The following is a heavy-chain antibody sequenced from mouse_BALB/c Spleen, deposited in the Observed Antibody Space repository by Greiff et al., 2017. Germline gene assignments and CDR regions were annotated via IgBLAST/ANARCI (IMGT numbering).Heavy chain of an antibody. CDR1: GFSLTSYG. D-gene: IGHD2-14*01. V-gene: IGHV2-2*02. Sequence: QVHVKQSGPGLVQPSQSLSITCTVSGFSLTSYGVHWVRQSPGKGLEWLGVIWSGGSTDYNAAFISRLSISKDNSESQVFFKMNSLQANDTAIYYCATLYYRYDGYAMDYWGQGTSVTVSS. CDR3: ATLYYRYDGYAMDY. CDR2: IWSGGST. J-gene: IGHJ4*01.